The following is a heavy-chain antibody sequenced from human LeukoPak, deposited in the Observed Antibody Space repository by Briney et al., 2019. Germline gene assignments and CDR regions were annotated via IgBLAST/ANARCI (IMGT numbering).Heavy chain of an antibody. CDR2: INPSGGT. J-gene: IGHJ4*02. V-gene: IGHV1-46*01. Sequence: ASVKVSCKASGNTFSIYNMHWVRQAPGQGLEWMGIINPSGGTSYAQKLQGRVTMTRDTSSSTLYMELSSLTSEDTAVYYCAREGVAATGLDYWGQGTLVTVSS. D-gene: IGHD6-13*01. CDR1: GNTFSIYN. CDR3: AREGVAATGLDY.